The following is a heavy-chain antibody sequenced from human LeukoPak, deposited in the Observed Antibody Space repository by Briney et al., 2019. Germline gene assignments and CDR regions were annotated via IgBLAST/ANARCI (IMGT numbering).Heavy chain of an antibody. D-gene: IGHD6-6*01. Sequence: GGSLRLSCAASGITFSDYWMSWVRQAPGKGLEWVANIRPDGSDKYYVDSVKGRFIISRDNAKSSLSLQMNSLRVEDTAVYYCVRSGSSSVIFDLWGQGTLATVSS. CDR2: IRPDGSDK. CDR1: GITFSDYW. J-gene: IGHJ4*02. V-gene: IGHV3-7*01. CDR3: VRSGSSSVIFDL.